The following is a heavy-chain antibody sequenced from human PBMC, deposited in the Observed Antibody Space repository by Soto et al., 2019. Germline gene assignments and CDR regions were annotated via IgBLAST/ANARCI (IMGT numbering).Heavy chain of an antibody. V-gene: IGHV4-39*01. CDR3: ARHHYYDSSGYSDAFDI. CDR2: IYYSGST. Sequence: QLQLQESGPGLVKPSETLSLSCTVSGGSISSSSYYWGWIRQPPGKGLEWIGSIYYSGSTYYNPSLKSRVNISVDTSKNQFSLKLSSVTAADTAVYYCARHHYYDSSGYSDAFDIWGQGTMVTVSS. J-gene: IGHJ3*02. CDR1: GGSISSSSYY. D-gene: IGHD3-22*01.